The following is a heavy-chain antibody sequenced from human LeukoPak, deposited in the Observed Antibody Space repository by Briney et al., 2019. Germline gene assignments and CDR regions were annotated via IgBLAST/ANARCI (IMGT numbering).Heavy chain of an antibody. J-gene: IGHJ4*02. V-gene: IGHV3-23*01. CDR2: IGNNGGGI. Sequence: PGGSLRLSCAASGFTFSTYTMYWVRHPPGKRLEWVSIIGNNGGGIHYADSVRGRFTISRDDSKNALYLQMNSLRVEDTAVYYCAIDPNWGTHSWGQGVLVTVSS. CDR1: GFTFSTYT. CDR3: AIDPNWGTHS. D-gene: IGHD7-27*01.